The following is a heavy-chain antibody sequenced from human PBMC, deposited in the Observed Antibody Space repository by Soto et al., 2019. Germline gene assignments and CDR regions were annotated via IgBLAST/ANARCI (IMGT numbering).Heavy chain of an antibody. CDR1: GGSISSSSYY. CDR2: IYYSGST. J-gene: IGHJ6*02. D-gene: IGHD4-17*01. Sequence: SETLSLTCTVSGGSISSSSYYWGWILQPPGKGLEWIGYIYYSGSTNYNPSLKSRVTISVDTSKNQFSLKLSSVTAADTAVYYCARDLAGYGDLYGMDVWGQGTTVTAP. CDR3: ARDLAGYGDLYGMDV. V-gene: IGHV4-61*01.